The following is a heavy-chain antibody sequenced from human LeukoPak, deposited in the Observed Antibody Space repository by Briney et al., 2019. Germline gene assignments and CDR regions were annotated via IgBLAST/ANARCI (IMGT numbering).Heavy chain of an antibody. D-gene: IGHD5-18*01. V-gene: IGHV4-34*01. J-gene: IGHJ4*02. CDR3: ARGLGIQLWTTISDYFDY. Sequence: SETLSLTCAVYGGSFSGYYWSWIRQPPGKGLEWIGEINHSGSTNYNPSLKSRVTISVDTSRNQFSLKLSSVTAADTAVYYCARGLGIQLWTTISDYFDYWGPGTLVTVSS. CDR2: INHSGST. CDR1: GGSFSGYY.